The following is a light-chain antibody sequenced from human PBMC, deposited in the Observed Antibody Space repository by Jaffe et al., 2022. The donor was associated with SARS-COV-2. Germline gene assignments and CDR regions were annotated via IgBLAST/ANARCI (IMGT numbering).Light chain of an antibody. J-gene: IGKJ2*01. CDR3: QQYGNLPYT. CDR1: QSIEDDW. Sequence: IVLTQSPGTLSLSPGERATLSCRASQSIEDDWLVWYRQKPGQPPRLLIYRASSRATGTPDRFSGSGSGTDFTLTISRLEPEDFAVYYCQQYGNLPYTFGQGTKVE. V-gene: IGKV3-20*01. CDR2: RAS.